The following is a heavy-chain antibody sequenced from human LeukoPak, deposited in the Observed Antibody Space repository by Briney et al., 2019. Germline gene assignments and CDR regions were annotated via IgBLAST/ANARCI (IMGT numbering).Heavy chain of an antibody. CDR3: ARDRRYYDYDAFDI. V-gene: IGHV3-21*01. CDR1: GFTFSTYS. J-gene: IGHJ3*02. Sequence: GGSLRLSCAASGFTFSTYSMNWVRQAPGKGLEWVSSISSSSSYIYYADSVKGRFTISRDNAKNSLYLQMNSLRAEDTAVYYCARDRRYYDYDAFDIWGQGTMVTVSS. CDR2: ISSSSSYI. D-gene: IGHD3-22*01.